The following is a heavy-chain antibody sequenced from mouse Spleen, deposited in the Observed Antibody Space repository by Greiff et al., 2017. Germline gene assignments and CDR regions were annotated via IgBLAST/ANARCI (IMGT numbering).Heavy chain of an antibody. D-gene: IGHD2-4*01. CDR3: ARFYDYDVRAYFDY. CDR2: IYPGDGDT. Sequence: QVQLQQSGAELVKPGASVKISCKASGYAFSSYWMNWVKQRPGKGLEWIGQIYPGDGDTNYNGKFKGKATLTADKSSSTAYMQLSSLTSEDSAVYFCARFYDYDVRAYFDYWGQGTTLTVSS. CDR1: GYAFSSYW. V-gene: IGHV1-80*01. J-gene: IGHJ2*01.